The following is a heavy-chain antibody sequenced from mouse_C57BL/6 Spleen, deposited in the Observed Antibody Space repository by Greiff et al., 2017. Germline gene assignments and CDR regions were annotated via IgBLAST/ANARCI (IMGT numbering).Heavy chain of an antibody. J-gene: IGHJ2*01. V-gene: IGHV1-64*01. D-gene: IGHD1-1*01. CDR1: GYTFTSYW. CDR2: IHPNSGST. Sequence: QVQLQQSGAELVKPGASVKLSCKASGYTFTSYWMHWVKQRPGQGLEWIGMIHPNSGSTNYNEKFKSKATLTVDKSSSTAYMQLSSLTSEDSAVYYCARCPYYGSGYYFDYWGQGTTLTVSS. CDR3: ARCPYYGSGYYFDY.